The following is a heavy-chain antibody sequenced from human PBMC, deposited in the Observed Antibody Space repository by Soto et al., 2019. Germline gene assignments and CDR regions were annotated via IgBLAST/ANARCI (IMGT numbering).Heavy chain of an antibody. J-gene: IGHJ4*02. V-gene: IGHV4-59*08. D-gene: IGHD3-9*01. CDR2: TYYSGRT. CDR3: ARHRTGLDS. Sequence: QVQLQESGPGLVKPSETLSLTCTVSGGSIRNYYWSWIRQPPGKGLEYIGYTYYSGRTNYNPSLMIRVTVSVDTSTNQLSLKLNSVTAADTAVYYRARHRTGLDSWGQGTLVTVSS. CDR1: GGSIRNYY.